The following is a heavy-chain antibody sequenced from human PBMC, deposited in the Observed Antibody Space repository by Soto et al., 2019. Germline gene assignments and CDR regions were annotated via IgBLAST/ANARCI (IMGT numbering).Heavy chain of an antibody. CDR2: IYYSGST. V-gene: IGHV4-61*01. CDR3: ARGELHYYDSSGYYEYYYYGMDV. D-gene: IGHD3-22*01. J-gene: IGHJ6*02. CDR1: GGSVSSGSYY. Sequence: PSETLSLTCTVSGGSVSSGSYYGSWIRQPPGKGLVWIGYIYYSGSTNYTPSLKSRVTISVDTSKNQFSLKLSSVTAADTAVYYCARGELHYYDSSGYYEYYYYGMDVWGQGTTVT.